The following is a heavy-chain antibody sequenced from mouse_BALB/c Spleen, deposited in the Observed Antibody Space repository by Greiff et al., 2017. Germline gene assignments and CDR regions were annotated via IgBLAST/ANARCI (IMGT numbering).Heavy chain of an antibody. CDR2: IYPGDGDT. J-gene: IGHJ4*01. D-gene: IGHD2-10*02. Sequence: VQLQQSGAELVRPGSSVKISCKASGYAFSSYWMNWVKQRPGQGLEWIGQIYPGDGDTNYNGKFKGKATLTADKSSSTAYMQFSSLTSEDSAVYLCARTYGNYEGIYYAMDYWGQGTSVTVSS. CDR1: GYAFSSYW. CDR3: ARTYGNYEGIYYAMDY. V-gene: IGHV1-80*01.